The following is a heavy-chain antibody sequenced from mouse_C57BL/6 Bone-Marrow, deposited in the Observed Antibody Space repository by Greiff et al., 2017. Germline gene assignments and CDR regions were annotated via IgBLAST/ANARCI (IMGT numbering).Heavy chain of an antibody. CDR3: AGITTVVAWYFDV. CDR2: INPSTGGT. D-gene: IGHD1-1*01. J-gene: IGHJ1*03. Sequence: EVQLQQSGPELVKPGASVKISCKASGYSFTGYYMHWVKQSSEKSLEWIGEINPSTGGTSYNQKFKGKATLTVDKSSSTAYMQLKSLTSEDSAVYYGAGITTVVAWYFDVWGTGTTVTVSS. CDR1: GYSFTGYY. V-gene: IGHV1-43*01.